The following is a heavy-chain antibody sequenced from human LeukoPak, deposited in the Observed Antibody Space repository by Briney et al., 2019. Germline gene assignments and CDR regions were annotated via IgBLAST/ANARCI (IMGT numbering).Heavy chain of an antibody. CDR2: ISYDGSNK. Sequence: GRSLRLSCAASGFTFSSYAMHWVRQAPGKGLEWVAVISYDGSNKYYADSVKGRFTISRDNSKSTLYLQMNSLRAEDTAVYYCARDEQTYSSGWYPGSYWGQGTLVTVSS. J-gene: IGHJ4*02. V-gene: IGHV3-30*04. CDR1: GFTFSSYA. CDR3: ARDEQTYSSGWYPGSY. D-gene: IGHD6-19*01.